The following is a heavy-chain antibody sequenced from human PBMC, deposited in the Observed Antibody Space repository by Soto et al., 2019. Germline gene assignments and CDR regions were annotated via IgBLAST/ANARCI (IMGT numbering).Heavy chain of an antibody. CDR1: GYTFTSYA. V-gene: IGHV1-3*05. CDR2: INGGNGDT. D-gene: IGHD5-12*01. Sequence: QVQLVQSGAEEKKPGASVKVSCKASGYTFTSYAMNWVRQAPGQRLEWMGWINGGNGDTKYSQKFQGRGNITRDTSANTAYMELSSLRAEDTAVYYCAKEGAGGYEYFDAWGQGTLVTVS. J-gene: IGHJ4*02. CDR3: AKEGAGGYEYFDA.